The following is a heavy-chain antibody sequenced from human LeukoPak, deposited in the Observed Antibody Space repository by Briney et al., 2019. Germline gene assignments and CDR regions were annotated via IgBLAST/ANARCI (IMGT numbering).Heavy chain of an antibody. J-gene: IGHJ4*02. CDR3: AKDWYSSSWYLKFYFDY. CDR2: NYSGGDT. Sequence: GGSLRLSCAASGFTVISNYMGWVRQTPGKGLEWVSVNYSGGDTYYADSVKGRFTISRDNSKNTLYLQMNSPRAEDTAVYYCAKDWYSSSWYLKFYFDYWGQGTLVTVSS. D-gene: IGHD6-13*01. CDR1: GFTVISNY. V-gene: IGHV3-66*01.